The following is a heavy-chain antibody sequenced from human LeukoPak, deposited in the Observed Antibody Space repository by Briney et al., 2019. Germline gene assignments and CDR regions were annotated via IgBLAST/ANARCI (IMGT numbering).Heavy chain of an antibody. Sequence: GASVKVSCKASGYTFTSYDINWVRQATGQGLEWMGWMNPNSGNTGYAQKFQGRVTITRDTSASTAYMELSSLRSEDTAVYYCARGATIFGVVTLFDYWGQGTLVTVSS. V-gene: IGHV1-8*01. CDR1: GYTFTSYD. J-gene: IGHJ4*02. CDR3: ARGATIFGVVTLFDY. CDR2: MNPNSGNT. D-gene: IGHD3-3*01.